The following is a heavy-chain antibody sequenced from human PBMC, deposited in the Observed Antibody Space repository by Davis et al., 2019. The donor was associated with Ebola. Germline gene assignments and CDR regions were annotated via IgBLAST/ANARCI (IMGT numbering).Heavy chain of an antibody. J-gene: IGHJ6*02. CDR2: ISAYNGNT. CDR1: GYTFTSYG. CDR3: ARGAGYCSGGSCYLYYYGMDV. V-gene: IGHV1-18*01. Sequence: ASVKVSCKASGYTFTSYGISWVRQAPGQGLEWMGWISAYNGNTNYAQKLQGRVTMTTDTSTSTAYMELRSLRSDDTAVYYCARGAGYCSGGSCYLYYYGMDVWGQGTTVTVSS. D-gene: IGHD2-15*01.